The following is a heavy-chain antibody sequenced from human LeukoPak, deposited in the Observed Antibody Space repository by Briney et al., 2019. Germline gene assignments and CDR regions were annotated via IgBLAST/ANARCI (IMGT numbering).Heavy chain of an antibody. CDR1: EFTFSSYW. CDR3: TKSLDYGDFWSGPDY. D-gene: IGHD3-3*01. J-gene: IGHJ4*02. CDR2: ISGRGTVT. Sequence: GGSLRLSCATSEFTFSSYWMHWVRQVPGKGLEWVSSISGRGTVTYYADSVKGRFTISRDNSKDTLSLQMNSLRAEDTAVYYCTKSLDYGDFWSGPDYWGQGTLVTVSS. V-gene: IGHV3-23*01.